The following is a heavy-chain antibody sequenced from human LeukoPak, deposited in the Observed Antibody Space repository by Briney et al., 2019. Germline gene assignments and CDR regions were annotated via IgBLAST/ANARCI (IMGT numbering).Heavy chain of an antibody. CDR3: ARDLGPNSSGYYYTHNWFDP. V-gene: IGHV4-38-2*02. D-gene: IGHD3-22*01. Sequence: SETLSLTCAVSGYSISSGYYWGWIRQPPGKGLEWIGSIYHSGSTYYNPSLKSRVTISVDTSKSQFSLKLSSVTAADTAVYYCARDLGPNSSGYYYTHNWFDPWGQGTLVTVSS. J-gene: IGHJ5*02. CDR1: GYSISSGYY. CDR2: IYHSGST.